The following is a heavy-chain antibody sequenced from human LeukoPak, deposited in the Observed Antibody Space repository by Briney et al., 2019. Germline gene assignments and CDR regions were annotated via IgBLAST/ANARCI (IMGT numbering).Heavy chain of an antibody. V-gene: IGHV3-11*06. J-gene: IGHJ3*02. D-gene: IGHD1-7*01. CDR1: GFTFSDYY. Sequence: GGSLRLSCAASGFTFSDYYMSWIRQAPGKGLEWVSYISSSNSYTNYADSVKGRFYADSVRGRFTISRDNAKDSLYLQMNSLRAGDAAVYYCARGGTGATRDDTFDIWGQGAMVTVSS. CDR2: ISSSNSYT. CDR3: ARGGTGATRDDTFDI.